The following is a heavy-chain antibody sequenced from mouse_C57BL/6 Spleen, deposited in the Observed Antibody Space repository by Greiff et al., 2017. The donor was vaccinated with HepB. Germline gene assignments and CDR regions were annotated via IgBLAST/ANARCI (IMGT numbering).Heavy chain of an antibody. J-gene: IGHJ3*01. CDR2: ISYDGSN. V-gene: IGHV3-6*01. D-gene: IGHD1-1*01. Sequence: EVKLEESGPGLVKPSQSLSLTCSVTGYSITSGYYWNWIRQFPGNKLEWMGYISYDGSNNYNPSLKNRISITRDTSKNQFFLKLNSVTTEDTATYYCARAYYYGSSYVFAYWGQGTLVTVSA. CDR3: ARAYYYGSSYVFAY. CDR1: GYSITSGYY.